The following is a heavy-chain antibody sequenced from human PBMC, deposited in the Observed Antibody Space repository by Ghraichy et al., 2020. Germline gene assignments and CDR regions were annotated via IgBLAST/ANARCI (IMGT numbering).Heavy chain of an antibody. CDR3: ARARQLERFYTYYYYYYGMDV. D-gene: IGHD1-1*01. CDR1: GGTFSSYA. J-gene: IGHJ6*02. Sequence: SVKVSCKASGGTFSSYAISWVRQAPGQGLEWMGGIIPIFGTANYAQKFQGRVTITADESTSTAYMELSSLRSEDTAVYYCARARQLERFYTYYYYYYGMDVWGQGTTVTVSS. CDR2: IIPIFGTA. V-gene: IGHV1-69*13.